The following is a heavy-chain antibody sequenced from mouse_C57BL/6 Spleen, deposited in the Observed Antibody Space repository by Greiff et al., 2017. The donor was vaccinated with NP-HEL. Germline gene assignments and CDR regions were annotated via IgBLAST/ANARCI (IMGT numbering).Heavy chain of an antibody. CDR1: GYTFTDYN. V-gene: IGHV1-22*01. D-gene: IGHD3-2*02. Sequence: EVQLQQSGPELVKPGASVKMSCKASGYTFTDYNMHWVKQSHGKSLEWIGYINPNNGGTSYNQKFKGKATLTVNKSSSTAYMELRSLTSEDSAVYYCTRRGSGPTWFAYWGQGTLVTVSA. CDR3: TRRGSGPTWFAY. J-gene: IGHJ3*01. CDR2: INPNNGGT.